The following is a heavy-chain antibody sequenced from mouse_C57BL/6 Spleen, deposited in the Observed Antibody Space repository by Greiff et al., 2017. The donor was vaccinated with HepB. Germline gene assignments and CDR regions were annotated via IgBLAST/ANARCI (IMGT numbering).Heavy chain of an antibody. CDR1: GFTFSSYG. Sequence: EVKLVESGGDLVKPGGSLKLSCAASGFTFSSYGMSWVRQTPDKRLEWVATISSGGSYTYYPDSVKGRFTISRDNAKNTLYLQMSSLKSEDTAMYYCARHDYDAYWGQGTLVTVSA. D-gene: IGHD2-4*01. CDR3: ARHDYDAY. CDR2: ISSGGSYT. V-gene: IGHV5-6*01. J-gene: IGHJ3*01.